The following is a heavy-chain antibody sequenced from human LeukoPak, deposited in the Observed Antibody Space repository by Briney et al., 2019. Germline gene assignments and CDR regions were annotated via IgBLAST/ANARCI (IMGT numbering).Heavy chain of an antibody. CDR3: ARDLVSGAGTRWNWFDP. J-gene: IGHJ5*02. D-gene: IGHD6-19*01. CDR1: GYTFTSYY. Sequence: GASVKVSCKASGYTFTSYYMHWVRQAPGQGLEWMGIINPSGGSTSYAQKFQGRVTMTRDTSTSTVYMELSSLRSEDTAVYYCARDLVSGAGTRWNWFDPWGQGTLVTVSS. CDR2: INPSGGST. V-gene: IGHV1-46*01.